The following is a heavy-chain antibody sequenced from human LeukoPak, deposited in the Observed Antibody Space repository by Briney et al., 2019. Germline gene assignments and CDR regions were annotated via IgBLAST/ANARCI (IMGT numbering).Heavy chain of an antibody. Sequence: SVKVSCKASGGTFSSYSISWVRQAPGQGLEWMGGIIPIFDTADYAQKFQGRVTITVDESTSTAYMELSSLRSEDTAMFYCARISLGAIWGYYYGMDVWGQGTTVTVSS. V-gene: IGHV1-69*13. J-gene: IGHJ6*02. CDR3: ARISLGAIWGYYYGMDV. D-gene: IGHD1-26*01. CDR2: IIPIFDTA. CDR1: GGTFSSYS.